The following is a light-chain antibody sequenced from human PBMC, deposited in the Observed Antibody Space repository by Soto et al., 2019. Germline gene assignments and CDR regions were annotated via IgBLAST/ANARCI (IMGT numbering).Light chain of an antibody. CDR3: SSYTTSSTYV. Sequence: QSALTQPASVSGSPGQSITISCTGTSGDVGGYYSVSWYQQYPGRAPQLMIYDVSNRPSGVSNRFSGSKSGNTASLTIAGLQAEDEADYYCSSYTTSSTYVFGTGTKLTVL. V-gene: IGLV2-14*01. CDR2: DVS. CDR1: SGDVGGYYS. J-gene: IGLJ1*01.